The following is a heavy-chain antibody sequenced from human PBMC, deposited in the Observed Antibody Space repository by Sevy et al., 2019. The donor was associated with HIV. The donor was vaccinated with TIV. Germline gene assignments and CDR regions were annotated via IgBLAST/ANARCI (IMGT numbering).Heavy chain of an antibody. D-gene: IGHD4-17*01. J-gene: IGHJ4*02. CDR3: ARLRVGTTDGYYFDY. CDR1: GLTFSSYS. V-gene: IGHV3-48*02. CDR2: ISSSSSTI. Sequence: GGSLRLSCAASGLTFSSYSMNWVRQAPGKGLEWVSYISSSSSTIYYADSVKGRFTISRDNAKNSLYLQMNSLRDEDTAVYYCARLRVGTTDGYYFDYWGQGTLVTVSS.